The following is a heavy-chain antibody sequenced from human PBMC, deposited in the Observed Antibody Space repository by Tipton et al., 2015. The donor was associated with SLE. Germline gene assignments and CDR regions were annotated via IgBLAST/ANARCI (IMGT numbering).Heavy chain of an antibody. CDR1: GGSFSGYY. J-gene: IGHJ6*02. CDR3: ARGGSYWAGYGMDV. CDR2: INHSGST. V-gene: IGHV4-34*01. Sequence: TLSLTCAVYGGSFSGYYWSWIRQPPGKGLEWIGEINHSGSTNYNPSLKSRVTISVDTSKNQFSLKLSSVTAADTAVYYCARGGSYWAGYGMDVWGQGTTVTVSS. D-gene: IGHD1-26*01.